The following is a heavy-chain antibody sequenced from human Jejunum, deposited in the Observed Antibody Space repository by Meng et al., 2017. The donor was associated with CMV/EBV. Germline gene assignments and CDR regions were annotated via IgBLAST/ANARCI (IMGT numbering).Heavy chain of an antibody. J-gene: IGHJ6*02. CDR2: VSRDSVNI. V-gene: IGHV3-9*01. CDR3: AKDLSTGTVRPSSYYYYGLDV. D-gene: IGHD1-7*01. CDR1: A. Sequence: AMHWGRQATGKGLEWVASVSRDSVNIGYADSVKGRITISRDNAKNSLFLQMNSLKTEDTALYYCAKDLSTGTVRPSSYYYYGLDVWGQGTTVTVSS.